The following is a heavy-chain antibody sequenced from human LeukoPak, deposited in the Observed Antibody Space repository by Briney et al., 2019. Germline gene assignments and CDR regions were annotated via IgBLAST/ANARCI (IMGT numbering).Heavy chain of an antibody. D-gene: IGHD3-22*01. J-gene: IGHJ4*02. Sequence: PGGSLRLSCAASGFTFSSYEMNWVRQAPGKGLEWVSYISSSGSTIYYADSVKGRFTISRDNSKNTLYLQMNSLRAEDTAVYYCAKDLGDSGYYYHYWGQGTLVTVSS. CDR1: GFTFSSYE. CDR2: ISSSGSTI. CDR3: AKDLGDSGYYYHY. V-gene: IGHV3-48*03.